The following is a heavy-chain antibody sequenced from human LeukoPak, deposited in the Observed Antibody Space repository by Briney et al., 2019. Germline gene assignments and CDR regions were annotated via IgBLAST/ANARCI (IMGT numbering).Heavy chain of an antibody. D-gene: IGHD4-17*01. J-gene: IGHJ4*02. Sequence: PGGSLRLSCAASGFTFSSYSMNWVRQAPGKGLEWVSYISSDSRTIYYADSVKGRFTISRDNAKNSLYLQMKSLRDEDTAVYYCANLYGDYPDYWGQGTLVTVSS. CDR2: ISSDSRTI. CDR3: ANLYGDYPDY. V-gene: IGHV3-48*02. CDR1: GFTFSSYS.